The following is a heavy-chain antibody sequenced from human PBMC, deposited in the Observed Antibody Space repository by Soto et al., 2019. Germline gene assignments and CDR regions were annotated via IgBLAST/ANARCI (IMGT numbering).Heavy chain of an antibody. J-gene: IGHJ6*02. V-gene: IGHV1-3*04. Sequence: ASVKVSCKASGYSFTTHAMIWVRQAPGQRPEWMGWINTGNGNTRYSPKFQGRVNITRDTSASTAYMELSSLKSEDTVVYYCARGEQLYHYYYGMDVWGQGSTVTVSS. CDR1: GYSFTTHA. CDR3: ARGEQLYHYYYGMDV. CDR2: INTGNGNT.